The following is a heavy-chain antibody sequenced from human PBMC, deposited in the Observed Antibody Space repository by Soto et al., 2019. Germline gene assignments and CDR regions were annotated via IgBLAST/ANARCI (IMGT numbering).Heavy chain of an antibody. CDR1: GYTFATYD. J-gene: IGHJ5*01. D-gene: IGHD2-21*01. Sequence: QVQLVQSGAEVKTPGASVKVSCKASGYTFATYDMNWVRQAPGQGLEWMGWMNPNSGNTGYAQKSXXRXXMTRDTALSVAHMELSSLRNEDTAVYYCARSDGYNFNWLDSWGQGTLVTVSA. V-gene: IGHV1-8*01. CDR2: MNPNSGNT. CDR3: ARSDGYNFNWLDS.